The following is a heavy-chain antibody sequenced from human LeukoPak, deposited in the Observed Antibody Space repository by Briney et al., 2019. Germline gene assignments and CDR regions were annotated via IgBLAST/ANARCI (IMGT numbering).Heavy chain of an antibody. CDR2: IYTSGST. V-gene: IGHV4-59*10. Sequence: SETLSLTCAVYGGSFSGYYWSWIRQPAGKGLEWIGRIYTSGSTNYNPSLKSRVTMSVDTSKNQFSLKLSSVTAADTAVYYCATELPHCSSTSCYDYFDYWGQGTLVTVSS. CDR3: ATELPHCSSTSCYDYFDY. J-gene: IGHJ4*02. D-gene: IGHD2-2*01. CDR1: GGSFSGYY.